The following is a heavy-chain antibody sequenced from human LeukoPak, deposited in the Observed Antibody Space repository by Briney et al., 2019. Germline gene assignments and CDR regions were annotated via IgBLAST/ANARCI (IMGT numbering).Heavy chain of an antibody. V-gene: IGHV4-38-2*01. CDR2: IYHSGST. J-gene: IGHJ5*02. D-gene: IGHD3-16*01. CDR3: ARHYGSYNWFDP. CDR1: GYSISSGYY. Sequence: PSETLSLTCAVSGYSISSGYYWGWIRPPPGKGLEWIGIIYHSGSTYYNPSLKSRVTISVDTSKNQFSLKLSSVTAADTAVYYCARHYGSYNWFDPWGQGTLVTVSS.